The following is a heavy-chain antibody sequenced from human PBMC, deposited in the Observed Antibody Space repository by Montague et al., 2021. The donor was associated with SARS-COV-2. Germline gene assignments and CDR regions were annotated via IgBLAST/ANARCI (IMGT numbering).Heavy chain of an antibody. CDR2: IYNSGTT. D-gene: IGHD2-8*01. CDR3: ARLLRSCSNGVCRTYYYYAMDV. V-gene: IGHV4-39*07. J-gene: IGHJ6*02. Sequence: SETLFLTRTVSGDSTSCPNCYWGWIRQAPGKGLDWIGTIYNSGTTYYNPFLESRVTVSVDRSKNQVSLKLSSVTPADTAVYYCARLLRSCSNGVCRTYYYYAMDVWGQGTTVTVSS. CDR1: GDSTSCPNCY.